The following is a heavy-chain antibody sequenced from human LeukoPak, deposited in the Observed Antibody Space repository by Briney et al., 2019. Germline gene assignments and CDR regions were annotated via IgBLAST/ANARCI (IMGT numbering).Heavy chain of an antibody. Sequence: GGPLRLSCGASGFSFNIFSMHWVRQAPGKGLEWVAVTSYDGNNIFYAASVKGRFTISRDNSKNTLSLQMTSLRPEDTALYYCAREPYFYGSGSYYNFDFWGQGTLVTVSS. J-gene: IGHJ4*02. CDR3: AREPYFYGSGSYYNFDF. D-gene: IGHD3-10*01. CDR1: GFSFNIFS. V-gene: IGHV3-30-3*01. CDR2: TSYDGNNI.